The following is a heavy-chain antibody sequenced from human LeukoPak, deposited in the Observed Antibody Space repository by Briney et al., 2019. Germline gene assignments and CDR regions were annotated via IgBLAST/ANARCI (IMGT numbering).Heavy chain of an antibody. CDR1: GGSFSGYY. V-gene: IGHV3-21*01. CDR3: ARGWNSYGYSY. CDR2: ISSSSSYI. D-gene: IGHD5-18*01. J-gene: IGHJ4*02. Sequence: ETLSLTCAVYGGSFSGYYWSWIRQPPGKGLEWVSSISSSSSYIYYADSVKGRFTISRDNAKDSLYLQMNSLRAEDTAVYYCARGWNSYGYSYWGQGTLVTVSS.